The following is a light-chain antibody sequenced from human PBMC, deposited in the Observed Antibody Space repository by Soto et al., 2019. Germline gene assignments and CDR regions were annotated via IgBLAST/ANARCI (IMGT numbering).Light chain of an antibody. CDR2: GAS. CDR1: QSISDT. J-gene: IGKJ4*01. Sequence: IRMTQSPATLSVSTGGRATLSCRASQSISDTLAWYQQKPGQAPRLLIYGASTRAPGFPARFSGSGSGTDFTLTISSLQSEDFAVYYCQQRGSFGGGTKVDIK. V-gene: IGKV3-15*01. CDR3: QQRGS.